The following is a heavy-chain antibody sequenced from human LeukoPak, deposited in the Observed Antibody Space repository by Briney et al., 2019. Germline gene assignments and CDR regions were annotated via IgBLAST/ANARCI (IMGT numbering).Heavy chain of an antibody. D-gene: IGHD1-26*01. J-gene: IGHJ4*02. Sequence: SETLSLTCAVYGGSFSGYYWSWIRQPPGKGLEWIGEINHSGSTNYNPSLKSRVTISVDTSKNQFSLKLSSVTAADTAVYYSARLASGSYGPLTPFDYWGQGTLVTVSS. V-gene: IGHV4-34*01. CDR3: ARLASGSYGPLTPFDY. CDR1: GGSFSGYY. CDR2: INHSGST.